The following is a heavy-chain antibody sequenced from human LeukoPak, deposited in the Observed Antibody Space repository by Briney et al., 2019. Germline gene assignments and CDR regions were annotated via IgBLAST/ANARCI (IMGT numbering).Heavy chain of an antibody. V-gene: IGHV3-23*01. CDR1: GFTFSSYA. Sequence: GGSLRLSCAASGFTFSSYAMSWVRQAPGKGLEWVSAISGSGGSTYYADSVKGRFTISRDNSKNTLYLQMNSLRAEDTAVYYCAKEGVLRYFDWSYGRGMDVWGQGTTVTVSS. J-gene: IGHJ6*02. CDR3: AKEGVLRYFDWSYGRGMDV. D-gene: IGHD3-9*01. CDR2: ISGSGGST.